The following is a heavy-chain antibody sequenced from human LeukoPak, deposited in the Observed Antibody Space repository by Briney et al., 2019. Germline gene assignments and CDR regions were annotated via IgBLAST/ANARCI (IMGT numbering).Heavy chain of an antibody. CDR2: ISGSGGST. CDR1: GFTFSSYA. D-gene: IGHD3-16*02. CDR3: AKDRMITFGGVIVPSYYFDY. V-gene: IGHV3-23*01. Sequence: GGSLRPACAASGFTFSSYAMSWVRQAPGKGLEWVSAISGSGGSTYYADSVKGRFTISRDNSKNTLYLQMNSLRAEDTAVYYCAKDRMITFGGVIVPSYYFDYWGQGTLVTVSS. J-gene: IGHJ4*02.